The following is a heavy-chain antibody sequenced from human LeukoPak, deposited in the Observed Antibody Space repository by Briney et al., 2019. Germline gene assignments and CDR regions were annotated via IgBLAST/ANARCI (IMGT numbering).Heavy chain of an antibody. V-gene: IGHV3-21*01. D-gene: IGHD1-26*01. CDR2: ISSSSSYI. CDR3: GRLEGSGSYNGIDL. J-gene: IGHJ5*02. CDR1: GFTFSIYS. Sequence: GGSLRLSCVASGFTFSIYSMDWVRQAPGKGLEWVSYISSSSSYIYYADSVKGRFTISRDNAKNSLYLEMNSLRAEDTAVYYCGRLEGSGSYNGIDLWGQGTLVTVSS.